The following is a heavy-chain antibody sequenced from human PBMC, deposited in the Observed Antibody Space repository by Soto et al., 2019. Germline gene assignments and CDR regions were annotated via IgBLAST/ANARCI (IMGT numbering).Heavy chain of an antibody. CDR3: ARDIGFDYVN. Sequence: PGGSLRLSCAVSGFNVMSYWMSWVRQDPGKGLGWVASIKEDGSEIYYLHSVRGRFSISRDSAGNALHLTMNYLSAEDTGVYFCARDIGFDYVNWGQGTLVTVSS. J-gene: IGHJ4*02. V-gene: IGHV3-7*01. CDR1: GFNVMSYW. D-gene: IGHD3-16*01. CDR2: IKEDGSEI.